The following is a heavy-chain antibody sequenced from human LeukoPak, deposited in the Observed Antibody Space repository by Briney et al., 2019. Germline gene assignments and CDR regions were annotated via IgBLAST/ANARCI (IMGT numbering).Heavy chain of an antibody. D-gene: IGHD3-10*01. Sequence: SETLSLTCTVSGGSISSGSYYWSWIRQPAGKGLEWIGRIYTSGSTNYNPSLKSRVTISVDTSKNQFSLKLSSVTAADTAVYYCARGYYGSGRYHQRALAAAGSYYYYYYMDVWGKGTTVTVSS. J-gene: IGHJ6*03. CDR1: GGSISSGSYY. CDR3: ARGYYGSGRYHQRALAAAGSYYYYYYMDV. V-gene: IGHV4-61*02. CDR2: IYTSGST.